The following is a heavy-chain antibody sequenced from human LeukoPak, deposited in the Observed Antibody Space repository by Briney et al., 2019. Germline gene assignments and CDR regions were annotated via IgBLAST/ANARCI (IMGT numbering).Heavy chain of an antibody. V-gene: IGHV4-38-2*02. CDR1: GYSITSGYY. D-gene: IGHD4-11*01. Sequence: SETLSLTCTVSGYSITSGYYWGWIRQPPGKGLEWIGSIYYSGKTYYNPSLKSRVAIAVDTSKNSFSLKLRSVTAADTAVYYCARSKGDYSNYLPPRNFDYWGQGTLVTVSS. J-gene: IGHJ4*02. CDR3: ARSKGDYSNYLPPRNFDY. CDR2: IYYSGKT.